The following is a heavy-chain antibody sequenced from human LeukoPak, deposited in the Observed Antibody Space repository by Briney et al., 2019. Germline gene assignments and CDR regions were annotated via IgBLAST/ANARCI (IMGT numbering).Heavy chain of an antibody. D-gene: IGHD3-22*01. Sequence: ASVKVSCKASGYTFTNFYLHWVRQAPGHGLVWMGIIYPSGGGSSYAQKFQGRVTMTRDTSTSTVYMELSSLTSQDTAVYYCARAYSGYSIDFWGEGTQVTVSS. CDR2: IYPSGGGS. CDR1: GYTFTNFY. J-gene: IGHJ4*02. CDR3: ARAYSGYSIDF. V-gene: IGHV1-46*01.